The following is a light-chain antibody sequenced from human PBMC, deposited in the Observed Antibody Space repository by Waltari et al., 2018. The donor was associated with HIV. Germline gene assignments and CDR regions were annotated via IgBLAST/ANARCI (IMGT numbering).Light chain of an antibody. V-gene: IGKV1-NL1*01. CDR3: QQNFSPPPLT. CDR2: AAS. Sequence: DIQMTQSPSSLSASVGDRVTITCRASQAISNSVAWYQQKPGKAPKLLLYAASRLESGVPSRFSGSRSGTEYALTISSLQPEDFAVYYCQQNFSPPPLTFGGGTKVEIK. CDR1: QAISNS. J-gene: IGKJ4*02.